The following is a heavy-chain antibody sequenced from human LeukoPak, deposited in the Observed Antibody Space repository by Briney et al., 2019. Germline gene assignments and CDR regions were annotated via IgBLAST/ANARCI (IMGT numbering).Heavy chain of an antibody. Sequence: GRSLRLSCAASGFTFSGYAMHWVRQAPGKGLEWVAVISYDGSNKYYADSVKGRFTISRDNSKNTLYLQMNSLRAEDTAVYYCARSLYYYDSSGYYPSYYGMDVWGQGTTVTVSS. D-gene: IGHD3-22*01. CDR3: ARSLYYYDSSGYYPSYYGMDV. CDR1: GFTFSGYA. CDR2: ISYDGSNK. V-gene: IGHV3-30*04. J-gene: IGHJ6*02.